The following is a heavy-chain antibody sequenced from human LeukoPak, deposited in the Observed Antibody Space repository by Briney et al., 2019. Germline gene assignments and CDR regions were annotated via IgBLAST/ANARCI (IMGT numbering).Heavy chain of an antibody. V-gene: IGHV3-23*01. CDR2: ISGSGGST. CDR1: GFTFSSYG. J-gene: IGHJ4*02. D-gene: IGHD3-16*02. Sequence: GGSLRLSCAASGFTFSSYGMSWVRQAPGKGLEWVSAISGSGGSTYYADSVKGRFTISRDNSKNTLYLQMNSLRAEDTAVYYCARDSSDGGTSSYRQSDYWGQGTLVTVSS. CDR3: ARDSSDGGTSSYRQSDY.